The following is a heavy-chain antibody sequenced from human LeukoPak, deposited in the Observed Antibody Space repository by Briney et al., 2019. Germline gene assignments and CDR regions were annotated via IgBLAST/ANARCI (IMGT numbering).Heavy chain of an antibody. V-gene: IGHV4-59*08. Sequence: PSETLSLTCTVSGGSISSYYWSWIRQPPGKGLEWIGYIYYSGSTNYNPSLKSRVTISVDTSKNQFSLKLSSVTAADTAVYYCARHAGIAAAGTWGQGTLVTVSS. D-gene: IGHD6-13*01. CDR1: GGSISSYY. J-gene: IGHJ4*02. CDR3: ARHAGIAAAGT. CDR2: IYYSGST.